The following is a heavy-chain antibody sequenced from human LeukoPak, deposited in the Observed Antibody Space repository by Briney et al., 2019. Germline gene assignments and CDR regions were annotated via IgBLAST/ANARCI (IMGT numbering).Heavy chain of an antibody. CDR3: ARGYCSGGSCYLIDY. CDR2: ISAYNGNT. V-gene: IGHV1-18*01. Sequence: ASVKVPCKASGYTFTSYGISWVRQAPGQGLEWMGWISAYNGNTNYAQKLQGRVTMTTDTSTSTAYMELRSLRSDDTAVYYCARGYCSGGSCYLIDYWGQGTLVTVSS. J-gene: IGHJ4*02. CDR1: GYTFTSYG. D-gene: IGHD2-15*01.